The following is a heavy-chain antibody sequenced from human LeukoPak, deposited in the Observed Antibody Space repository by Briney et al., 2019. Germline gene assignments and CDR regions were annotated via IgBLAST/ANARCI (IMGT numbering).Heavy chain of an antibody. CDR2: IRFDGSNT. D-gene: IGHD2-21*01. V-gene: IGHV3-30*02. CDR1: GFTFRLFG. Sequence: GGSLRLSCAASGFTFRLFGMHWVRQAPGKGLEWVSFIRFDGSNTYHADSVKGRFTISRDNAKGSLYLQMNSLTAEDTAMYYCVRAYHPGGWFDPWGQGTLVTVSS. J-gene: IGHJ5*02. CDR3: VRAYHPGGWFDP.